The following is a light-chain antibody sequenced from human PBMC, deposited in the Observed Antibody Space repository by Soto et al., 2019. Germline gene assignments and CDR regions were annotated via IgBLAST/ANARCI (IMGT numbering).Light chain of an antibody. CDR1: QSVTSSY. V-gene: IGKV3-20*01. J-gene: IGKJ1*01. Sequence: EIVLTQPPGTLSLSPGERATLSCRASQSVTSSYLVWYQQKPGQAPRLLIYGASSRATGIPDRFSGSGSGTDFTLTISRLEPEDSAVYYCQQYGSLPWTFGQGTKVEIK. CDR3: QQYGSLPWT. CDR2: GAS.